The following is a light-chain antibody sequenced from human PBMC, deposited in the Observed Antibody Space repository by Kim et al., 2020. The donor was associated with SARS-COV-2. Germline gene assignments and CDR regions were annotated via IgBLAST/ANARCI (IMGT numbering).Light chain of an antibody. CDR3: QVWDSSTAV. V-gene: IGLV3-9*01. Sequence: SYELTQPLSVSVALGQSARITCGGNNIGRKNVHRYQQKPGQAPVLVIYRDTDRPSGIPERFSGSNSGNTATLTISRAQAGDEADYYCQVWDSSTAVFGGG. CDR1: NIGRKN. J-gene: IGLJ3*02. CDR2: RDT.